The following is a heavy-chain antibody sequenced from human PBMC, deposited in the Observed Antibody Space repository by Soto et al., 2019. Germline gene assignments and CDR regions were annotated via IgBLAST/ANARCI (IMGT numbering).Heavy chain of an antibody. CDR1: GFNFNAYV. CDR3: AKKSCSNLGCPYGMDV. D-gene: IGHD2-2*01. V-gene: IGHV3-23*01. J-gene: IGHJ6*02. Sequence: PGGSLRLSCAASGFNFNAYVMNWVRQAPGKGLEWVSIISFTGDSRYYADSVKDRFTISRDNSQNTLYLQMNSLRAEDTAVYYCAKKSCSNLGCPYGMDVWGQGTTVTVSS. CDR2: ISFTGDSR.